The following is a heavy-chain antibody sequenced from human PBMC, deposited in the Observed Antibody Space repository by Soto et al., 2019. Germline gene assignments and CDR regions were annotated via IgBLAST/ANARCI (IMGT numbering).Heavy chain of an antibody. J-gene: IGHJ6*02. D-gene: IGHD3-9*01. CDR3: ATHETYYDILTGYYAYYYYYGMDV. Sequence: SLRLSCAASGFTFSSYATSWVRQAPGKGLEWVSAISGSGGSTYYADSVKGRFTISRDNSKNTLYLQMNSLRAEDTAVYYCATHETYYDILTGYYAYYYYYGMDVWGQGTTVTVSS. CDR2: ISGSGGST. CDR1: GFTFSSYA. V-gene: IGHV3-23*01.